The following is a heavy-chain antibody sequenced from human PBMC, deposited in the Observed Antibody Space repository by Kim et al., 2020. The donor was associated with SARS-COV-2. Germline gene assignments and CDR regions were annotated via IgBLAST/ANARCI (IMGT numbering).Heavy chain of an antibody. J-gene: IGHJ4*02. CDR3: ARDRFWSGYVDY. D-gene: IGHD3-3*01. Sequence: SYADSVKGRFTISRDNAKNTLYLQMNSLRAEDTAVYYCARDRFWSGYVDYWGQGTLVTVSS. V-gene: IGHV3-74*01.